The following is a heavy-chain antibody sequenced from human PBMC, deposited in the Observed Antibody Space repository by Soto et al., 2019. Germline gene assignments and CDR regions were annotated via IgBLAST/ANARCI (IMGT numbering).Heavy chain of an antibody. D-gene: IGHD1-26*01. V-gene: IGHV4-38-2*02. CDR2: MYQSGTT. J-gene: IGHJ4*02. Sequence: SETLSLTGTVSGFSISSGYYWGWVRQRPGKGLEWIGSMYQSGTTYYNPSLKSRVTISINTSKNQFSLKLTSVTAADTAVYYCARDWYRDGYKGGYFDYWGQGTLVTVSS. CDR3: ARDWYRDGYKGGYFDY. CDR1: GFSISSGYY.